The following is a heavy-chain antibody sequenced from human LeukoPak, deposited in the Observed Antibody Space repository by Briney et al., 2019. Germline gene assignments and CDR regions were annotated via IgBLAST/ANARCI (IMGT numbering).Heavy chain of an antibody. J-gene: IGHJ4*02. D-gene: IGHD3-9*01. CDR2: ISGSGGST. CDR3: AKAGYQVLRYFDWFTGTDCFDY. Sequence: GGTLRLSCAASGFTFSSYGMSWVRQAPGKGLEWVSAISGSGGSTYYADSVKGRFTISRDNSKNTLYLQMNSLRAEDTAVYYCAKAGYQVLRYFDWFTGTDCFDYWGQGTLVTVSS. V-gene: IGHV3-23*01. CDR1: GFTFSSYG.